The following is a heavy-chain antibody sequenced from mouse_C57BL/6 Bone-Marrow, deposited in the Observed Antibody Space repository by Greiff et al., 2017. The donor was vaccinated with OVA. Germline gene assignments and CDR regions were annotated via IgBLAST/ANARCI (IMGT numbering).Heavy chain of an antibody. J-gene: IGHJ2*01. CDR2: IDPENGDT. V-gene: IGHV14-4*01. Sequence: VQLQQSGAELVRPGASVKLSCTASGFNIKDDYMHWVKQRPEQGLEWIRWIDPENGDTEYASKFQGKATITADTSSNTAYLQLSSLTSEDTAVYYCTTWLLFDYWGQGTTLTVSS. CDR1: GFNIKDDY. CDR3: TTWLLFDY. D-gene: IGHD2-3*01.